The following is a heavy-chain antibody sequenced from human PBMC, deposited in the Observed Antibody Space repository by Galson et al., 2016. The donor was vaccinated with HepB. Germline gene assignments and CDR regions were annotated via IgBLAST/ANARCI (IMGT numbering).Heavy chain of an antibody. D-gene: IGHD3-3*01. J-gene: IGHJ6*04. CDR1: GGSIRSGAYY. Sequence: TLSLTCTVSGGSIRSGAYYWSWIRQPAGKGLEWIGHIYTSFNTNYNPSLKSRVTMAVDTSKNQFSLRLSSVTAPDTAVYYCARALHASRITISGVVGYGMDVWGKGTTVIVSS. CDR3: ARALHASRITISGVVGYGMDV. V-gene: IGHV4-61*09. CDR2: IYTSFNT.